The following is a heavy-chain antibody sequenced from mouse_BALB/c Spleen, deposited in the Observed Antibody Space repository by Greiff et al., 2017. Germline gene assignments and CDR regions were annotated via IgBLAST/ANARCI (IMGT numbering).Heavy chain of an antibody. D-gene: IGHD1-1*01. Sequence: DVKLVESGGGLVQPGGSRKLSCAASGFTFSSFGMHWVRQAPEKGLEWVAYISSGSSTIYYADTVKGRFTISRDNPKNTLFLQMTSLRSEDTAMYNCARNTPYYDGSSYYAMDYWGQGTSVTVSS. CDR3: ARNTPYYDGSSYYAMDY. CDR2: ISSGSSTI. J-gene: IGHJ4*01. CDR1: GFTFSSFG. V-gene: IGHV5-17*02.